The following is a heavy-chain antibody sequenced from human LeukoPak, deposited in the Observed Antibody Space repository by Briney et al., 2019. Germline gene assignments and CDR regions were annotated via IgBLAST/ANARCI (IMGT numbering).Heavy chain of an antibody. D-gene: IGHD1-20*01. Sequence: ASVKVSCKASGGTFSSYAISWVRQAPGQGLEWMGWISAYNGNSNYAQKFRGTVTMTIETSTSTAYMELRSLRSDDTAVYYCARESNWNHGMDVWGQGTKVTVSS. CDR3: ARESNWNHGMDV. CDR1: GGTFSSYA. V-gene: IGHV1-18*01. J-gene: IGHJ6*02. CDR2: ISAYNGNS.